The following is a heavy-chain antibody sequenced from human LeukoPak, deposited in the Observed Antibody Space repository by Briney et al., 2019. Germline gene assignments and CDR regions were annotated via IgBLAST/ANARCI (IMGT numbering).Heavy chain of an antibody. CDR2: IRYDGSNK. D-gene: IGHD5-18*01. CDR3: AKLSNGYSYGYTPFDY. J-gene: IGHJ4*02. CDR1: GFTFSSYG. V-gene: IGHV3-30*02. Sequence: GGSLRLSCAASGFTFSSYGMHWVRQAPGKGLEWVAFIRYDGSNKYYADSVEGRFNISRDNSKNTLYLQMNSLRAEDTAVYYCAKLSNGYSYGYTPFDYWGQGTLVTVSS.